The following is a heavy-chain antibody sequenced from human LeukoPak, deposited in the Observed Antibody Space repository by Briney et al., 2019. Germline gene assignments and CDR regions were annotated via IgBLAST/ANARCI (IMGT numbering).Heavy chain of an antibody. D-gene: IGHD6-13*01. V-gene: IGHV5-51*01. CDR1: GYSFTNYW. CDR3: GRHMQSSSWYPADY. Sequence: GESLKISFKGSGYSFTNYWIGWVRQMPGKGLEWMGIIYPGDSDTRYSPSFQGQVTISADKSINTAYLQWSSLKASDTAIYYCGRHMQSSSWYPADYWGQGTLVTVSS. J-gene: IGHJ4*02. CDR2: IYPGDSDT.